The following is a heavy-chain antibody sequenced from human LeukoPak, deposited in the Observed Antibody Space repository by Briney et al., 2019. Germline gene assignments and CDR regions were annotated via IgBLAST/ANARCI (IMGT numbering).Heavy chain of an antibody. CDR2: ISGSGGST. CDR1: GFTFSTNA. CDR3: AKGEVFWVLDP. Sequence: HPGGSLRLSCAASGFTFSTNAMSWFGQAQGKGLEWVSAISGSGGSTYYADSVKGRFTISRDNSKNTLYLQMSSLRAEDTAVYYCAKGEVFWVLDPWGQGTLVTVSS. D-gene: IGHD3-9*01. V-gene: IGHV3-23*01. J-gene: IGHJ5*02.